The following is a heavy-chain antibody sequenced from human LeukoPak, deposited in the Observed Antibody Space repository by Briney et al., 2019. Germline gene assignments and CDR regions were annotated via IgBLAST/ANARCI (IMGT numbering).Heavy chain of an antibody. Sequence: TSETLSLTCAVYGGSFSGYYWGWIRQPPGKGLEWIGNIYYSGSTYYNASLQSRVTISIDMSKNEFSLRLNSVTAADTAMYYCAKSGGYGLIDYWGQGTLVTVSS. CDR3: AKSGGYGLIDY. D-gene: IGHD1-26*01. CDR1: GGSFSGYY. J-gene: IGHJ4*02. V-gene: IGHV4-34*01. CDR2: IYYSGST.